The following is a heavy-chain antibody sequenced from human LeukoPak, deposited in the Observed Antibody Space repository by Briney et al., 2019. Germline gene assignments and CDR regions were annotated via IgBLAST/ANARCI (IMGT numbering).Heavy chain of an antibody. CDR1: GFTFSSYA. CDR3: AKGRLRYFDLPLDY. CDR2: ISGSGGGT. J-gene: IGHJ4*02. V-gene: IGHV3-23*01. D-gene: IGHD3-9*01. Sequence: PGGSLRLSCAASGFTFSSYAMSWVRQAPGKGLEWVSVISGSGGGTYCADSVKGRFTISRDNSKNTLYLQMNSLRAEDMAVYYCAKGRLRYFDLPLDYWGQGTLVTVSS.